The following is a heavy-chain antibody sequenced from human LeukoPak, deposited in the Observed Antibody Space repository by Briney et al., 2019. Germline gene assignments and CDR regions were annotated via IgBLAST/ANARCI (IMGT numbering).Heavy chain of an antibody. Sequence: GGSLRLSCVASGIPFSRYGMAWVRQAPGKGLEWVAFIRYDGSDKYYPDSVKGRFTISRDNSKNTLYLQMNSLGAEDTAVYYCAKDVPEDSSLGYFDYWGQGTLVTVSS. CDR1: GIPFSRYG. J-gene: IGHJ4*02. CDR2: IRYDGSDK. D-gene: IGHD3-22*01. V-gene: IGHV3-30*02. CDR3: AKDVPEDSSLGYFDY.